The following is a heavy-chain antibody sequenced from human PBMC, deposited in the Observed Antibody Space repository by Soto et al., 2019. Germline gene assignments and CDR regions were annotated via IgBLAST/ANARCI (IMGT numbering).Heavy chain of an antibody. V-gene: IGHV1-18*01. CDR2: VSAKNGNT. J-gene: IGHJ6*02. Sequence: QVQLVQSGAEVKKPGASVKISCKASGYTFTTYVLNWVRQAPGQGLEWVGWVSAKNGNTNYAQKLQGRVSMTTDTSTTTAYRELRSLRSDDTAVYYCERHHSDCYYHYFGMDVWGQGTTVIVSS. CDR3: ERHHSDCYYHYFGMDV. CDR1: GYTFTTYV. D-gene: IGHD2-21*01.